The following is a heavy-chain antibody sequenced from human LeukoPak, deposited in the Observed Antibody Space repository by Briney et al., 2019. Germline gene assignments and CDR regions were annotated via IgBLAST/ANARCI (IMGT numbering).Heavy chain of an antibody. J-gene: IGHJ5*02. D-gene: IGHD4-17*01. V-gene: IGHV1-24*01. Sequence: GASVKVSCKVSGYTLTELSMHWVRQAPGKGLEWMGGFDPEDGETIYAQKFQGRVTMTRDMSTSTVYMELSSLRSEDTAVYYCARDDYGDYEGWFDPWGQGTLVTVSS. CDR2: FDPEDGET. CDR1: GYTLTELS. CDR3: ARDDYGDYEGWFDP.